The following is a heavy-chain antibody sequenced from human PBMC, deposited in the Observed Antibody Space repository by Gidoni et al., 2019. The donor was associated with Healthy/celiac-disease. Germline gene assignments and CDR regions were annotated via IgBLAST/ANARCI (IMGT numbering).Heavy chain of an antibody. Sequence: QVQLVDSGGVLVNPGGSLTLSCVASVFTFRDYYMSWLRQAPGKGLEWVSESGSTSSSIYYAEYEKGRFNIYRNNAKNYLNQKMNSLRDEDRAMYEGARESYGAGSYYNYGMDDWGQGTAVTVSS. J-gene: IGHJ6*02. D-gene: IGHD3-10*01. V-gene: IGHV3-11*01. CDR3: ARESYGAGSYYNYGMDD. CDR2: SGSTSSSI. CDR1: VFTFRDYY.